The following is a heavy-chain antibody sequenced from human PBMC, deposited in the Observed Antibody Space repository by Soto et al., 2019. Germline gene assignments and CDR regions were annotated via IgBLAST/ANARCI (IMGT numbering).Heavy chain of an antibody. CDR3: AKNRGAGDYTNWSFAV. CDR1: GFVFICCA. J-gene: IGHJ2*01. Sequence: EVQLLDSGGDLVQPGESLRLSCAASGFVFICCAMSWVRQAPGKGLEWVSTIHGDGDYSHYTDSVEGRFTISRDNSRNTLYLQMNSLRADDTAIYYCAKNRGAGDYTNWSFAVWGRGTLVAVSS. CDR2: IHGDGDYS. V-gene: IGHV3-23*01. D-gene: IGHD2-2*02.